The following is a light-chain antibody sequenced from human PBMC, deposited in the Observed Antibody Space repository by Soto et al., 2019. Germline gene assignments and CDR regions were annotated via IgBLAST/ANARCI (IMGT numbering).Light chain of an antibody. CDR2: GNS. Sequence: QSVRTQPPSVSGAPGQRVTISCTGSSSNIGAGYDVHWYQQLPGTAPKLIIFGNSNRPSGVPDRFSGSKSGTSASLAISGLQAEDEADYYCQSYDRSLSGYVFGTGTKVTVL. J-gene: IGLJ1*01. CDR3: QSYDRSLSGYV. V-gene: IGLV1-40*01. CDR1: SSNIGAGYD.